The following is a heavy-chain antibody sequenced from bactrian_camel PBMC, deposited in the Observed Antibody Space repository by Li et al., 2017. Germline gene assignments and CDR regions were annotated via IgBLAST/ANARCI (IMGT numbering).Heavy chain of an antibody. D-gene: IGHD1*01. J-gene: IGHJ4*01. V-gene: IGHV3S40*01. CDR2: ISWRGDMT. Sequence: VQLVESGGGLVQPGGSLRLSCAASRVTVNSNYISWVRQAPGKGLEWVSHISWRGDMTNYADSVRGRFTISKDTAKITPYLQMNSLKPVDTAVYYCMRDRFCSGGDCIWLVWGQGTQVTVS. CDR3: MRDRFCSGGDCIWLV. CDR1: RVTVNSNY.